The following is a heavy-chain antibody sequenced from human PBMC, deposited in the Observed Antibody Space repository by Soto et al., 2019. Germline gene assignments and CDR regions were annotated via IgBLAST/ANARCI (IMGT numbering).Heavy chain of an antibody. J-gene: IGHJ6*02. CDR1: GGSISSGGYY. Sequence: QVQLQESGPGLVKPSQTLSLTCTVSGGSISSGGYYWSWIRQHPGKGLEWIGYIYYSGSTYYNPSLKSRVTLSVDTSKNQCSLKVSSVTAADTAVYYCAREGGLRHYGGMDVWGQGTTVTVSS. CDR2: IYYSGST. D-gene: IGHD4-17*01. V-gene: IGHV4-31*03. CDR3: AREGGLRHYGGMDV.